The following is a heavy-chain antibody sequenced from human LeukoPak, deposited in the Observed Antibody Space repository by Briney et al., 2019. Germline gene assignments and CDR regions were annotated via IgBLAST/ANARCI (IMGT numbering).Heavy chain of an antibody. CDR1: GYSISSGYS. D-gene: IGHD1-26*01. V-gene: IGHV4-38-2*02. Sequence: SETLSLTCTVSGYSISSGYSWGWIRQPPGKGLEWIGSIYHSGSTYYNASLKSRVTISVDTSKNQFSLKLSSVTAADTAVYYCARDSSGSYYGYFDYWGQGTLVTVSS. J-gene: IGHJ4*02. CDR2: IYHSGST. CDR3: ARDSSGSYYGYFDY.